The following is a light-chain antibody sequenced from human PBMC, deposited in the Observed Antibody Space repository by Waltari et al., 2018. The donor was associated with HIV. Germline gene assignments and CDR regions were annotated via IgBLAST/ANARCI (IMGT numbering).Light chain of an antibody. CDR3: HVWDRSSDHHV. J-gene: IGLJ1*01. CDR2: NAS. V-gene: IGLV3-21*02. Sequence: SYVLTRPPSVSVAPGQTARITCGGNNIGSKRVHWYQQKAGQAPVLVVYNASDRPSGIPERFSGSNSGNTATLTISRVEAGDEADYYCHVWDRSSDHHVFGTGTKVTVL. CDR1: NIGSKR.